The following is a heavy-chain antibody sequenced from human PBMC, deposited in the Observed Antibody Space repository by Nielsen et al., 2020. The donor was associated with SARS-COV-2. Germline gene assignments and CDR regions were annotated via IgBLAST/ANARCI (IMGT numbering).Heavy chain of an antibody. Sequence: GGSLRLSCAASGFTFSSYAMHWVRQAPGKGLEWVAVISYDGSNKYYADSVKGRFTISRDNSKNTLYLQMNSLKAEDTAVYYCARALAAVDYFDYWGQGTLVTVSS. CDR3: ARALAAVDYFDY. D-gene: IGHD6-13*01. J-gene: IGHJ4*02. CDR2: ISYDGSNK. CDR1: GFTFSSYA. V-gene: IGHV3-30-3*01.